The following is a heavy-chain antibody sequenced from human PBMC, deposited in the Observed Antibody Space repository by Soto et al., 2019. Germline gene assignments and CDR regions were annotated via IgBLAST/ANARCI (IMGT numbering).Heavy chain of an antibody. CDR2: IIPILGIA. Sequence: GASVKVSCKASGGTFSSYTISWVRQAPGQGLEWMGRIIPILGIANYAQKFQGRVTITADKSTSTAYMELSSLRSEDTAVYYCARVWRGMSYDSSGYYYRYWGQGTLVTVSS. V-gene: IGHV1-69*02. D-gene: IGHD3-22*01. CDR1: GGTFSSYT. CDR3: ARVWRGMSYDSSGYYYRY. J-gene: IGHJ4*02.